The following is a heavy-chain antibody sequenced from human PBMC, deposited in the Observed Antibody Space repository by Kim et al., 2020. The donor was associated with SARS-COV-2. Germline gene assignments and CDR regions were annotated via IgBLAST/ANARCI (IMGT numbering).Heavy chain of an antibody. CDR3: ARWISPEGYSSWYHGRHFDY. CDR1: GGSISSSSYY. CDR2: IYYSGST. D-gene: IGHD6-13*01. Sequence: SETLSLTCTVSGGSISSSSYYWGWIRQPPGKGLEWIGSIYYSGSTYYNPSLKSRVTISVDTSKNQFSLKLSSVTAADTAVYYCARWISPEGYSSWYHGRHFDYWGQGTLVTVSS. J-gene: IGHJ4*02. V-gene: IGHV4-39*01.